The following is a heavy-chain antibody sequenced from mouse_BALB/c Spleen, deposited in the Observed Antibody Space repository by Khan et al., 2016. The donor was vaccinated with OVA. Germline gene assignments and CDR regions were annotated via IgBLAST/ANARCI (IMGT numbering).Heavy chain of an antibody. CDR2: IYPGSGST. Sequence: LQQPGSELVRPGASVKLSCKASGYTFTSYWMHWVKQRPGQGLEWIGNIYPGSGSTKYDEKFKSKATLTVDTSSSTAYMQLSSLTSEDSAVYYWTRWSYFAMDYWGQGTSVTVSS. J-gene: IGHJ4*01. V-gene: IGHV1S22*01. CDR1: GYTFTSYW. CDR3: TRWSYFAMDY.